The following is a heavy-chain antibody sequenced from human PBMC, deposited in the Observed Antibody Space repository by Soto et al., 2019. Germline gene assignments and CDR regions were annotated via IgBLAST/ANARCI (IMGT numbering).Heavy chain of an antibody. CDR3: ARLEGLATISYYFDF. D-gene: IGHD3-9*01. V-gene: IGHV4-39*01. CDR2: IYYRGNA. CDR1: DDSINSDKYY. Sequence: QLQLQESGPGLVKPSETLSLMCSVSDDSINSDKYYWGWIRQPPGKGLEWIGSIYYRGNAYYNPSLQTRVTISLDKSKSQFSRKLNSVTAADSAVYFCARLEGLATISYYFDFWGPGALVTVSS. J-gene: IGHJ4*02.